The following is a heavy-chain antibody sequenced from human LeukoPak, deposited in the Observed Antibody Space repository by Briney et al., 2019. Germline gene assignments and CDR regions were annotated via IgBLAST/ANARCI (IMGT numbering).Heavy chain of an antibody. CDR1: GGSISSGSYY. CDR2: IYTSGST. V-gene: IGHV4-61*02. Sequence: SETLSLTCTVSGGSISSGSYYWSWTRQPAGKGLEWIGRIYTSGSTNYNPSLKSRVTISVDTSKNQLSLKLSSVTAADTAVYYCARVYYYGWDYYYMDVWGKGTTVTISS. D-gene: IGHD3-10*01. CDR3: ARVYYYGWDYYYMDV. J-gene: IGHJ6*03.